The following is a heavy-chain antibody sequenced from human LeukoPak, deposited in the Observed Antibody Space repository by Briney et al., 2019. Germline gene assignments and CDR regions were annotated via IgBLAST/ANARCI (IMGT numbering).Heavy chain of an antibody. CDR2: ISSSSSYI. CDR3: GRDYGLRFLEWFGAFDI. V-gene: IGHV3-21*01. Sequence: KPGGSLRLSCAASGFTFSSYSMNWVRQAPGKGLEWVSSISSSSSYIYYADSVKGRFTISRDNAKNSLYLQMNSLTAEDTAVYYCGRDYGLRFLEWFGAFDIWGQGTMVTVSS. J-gene: IGHJ3*02. CDR1: GFTFSSYS. D-gene: IGHD3-3*01.